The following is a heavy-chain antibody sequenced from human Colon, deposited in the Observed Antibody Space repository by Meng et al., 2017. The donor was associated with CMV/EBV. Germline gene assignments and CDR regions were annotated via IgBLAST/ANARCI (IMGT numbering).Heavy chain of an antibody. CDR1: DFTFRNYA. J-gene: IGHJ4*02. Sequence: GGSLRLSCAASDFTFRNYAMTWVRRAPGRGLEAVSSISDSGDRTYYEDSVRGRFTISRDNSKDTLYLQMNSLRAEDTAIYYCARAGLSLHNYLDYWGQGTLVTVSS. CDR2: ISDSGDRT. D-gene: IGHD2/OR15-2a*01. V-gene: IGHV3-23*01. CDR3: ARAGLSLHNYLDY.